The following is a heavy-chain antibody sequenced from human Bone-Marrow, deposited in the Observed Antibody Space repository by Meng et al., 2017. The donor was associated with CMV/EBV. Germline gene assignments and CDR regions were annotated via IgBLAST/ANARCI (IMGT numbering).Heavy chain of an antibody. V-gene: IGHV3-48*03. D-gene: IGHD1-7*01. CDR2: VSSSGSDT. CDR1: GFTFNIYE. Sequence: GGSLRLSCAASGFTFNIYEMNWVRQAPGKGLEWVSHVSSSGSDTYYADSVKGRFTISKDNAKNSLYLQMNGLRADDTAVYYCARDVRNYGDYYFEYWGQGTLVTVSS. CDR3: ARDVRNYGDYYFEY. J-gene: IGHJ4*02.